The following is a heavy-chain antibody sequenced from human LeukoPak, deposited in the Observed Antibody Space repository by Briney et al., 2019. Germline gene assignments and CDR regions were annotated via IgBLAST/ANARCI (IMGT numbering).Heavy chain of an antibody. CDR2: ISRSSSTI. CDR3: ARDTPFDY. CDR1: GFTFSDYS. Sequence: PGGSLGLSCAASGFTFSDYSMNWVRQAPGKGLEWISYISRSSSTIYYTDSVKGRFSISRDNAKNSLYLQMNSLRDEDTAVYYCARDTPFDYWGQGTLVTVSS. V-gene: IGHV3-48*02. J-gene: IGHJ4*02.